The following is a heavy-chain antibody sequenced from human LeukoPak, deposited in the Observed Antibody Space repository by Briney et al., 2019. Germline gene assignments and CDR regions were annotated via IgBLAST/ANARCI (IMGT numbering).Heavy chain of an antibody. D-gene: IGHD3-22*01. J-gene: IGHJ3*02. CDR1: GGSISSSSYY. Sequence: SETLSLTCTVSGGSISSSSYYWGWIRQPPGKGLEWIGSIFYSGSTYYNPSLKSRVTVSVDTSKNQFSLKLSSVTAADTAVYYCARDRHGNHYYYDSSGYHDAFDIWGQGTMVTVSS. CDR3: ARDRHGNHYYYDSSGYHDAFDI. V-gene: IGHV4-39*07. CDR2: IFYSGST.